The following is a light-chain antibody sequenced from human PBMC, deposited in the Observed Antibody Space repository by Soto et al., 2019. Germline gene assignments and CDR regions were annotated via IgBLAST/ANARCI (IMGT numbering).Light chain of an antibody. Sequence: EIVLTQSPATLCLSPGERATLSCRSSQSVSSYLAWYQQKPGQAPRLLIYDASNRATGIPARFSGSGSGTDFTLTINSLEPEDSAVYYCQQRSNWPSITFGQGTRLEIK. CDR2: DAS. CDR1: QSVSSY. V-gene: IGKV3-11*01. CDR3: QQRSNWPSIT. J-gene: IGKJ5*01.